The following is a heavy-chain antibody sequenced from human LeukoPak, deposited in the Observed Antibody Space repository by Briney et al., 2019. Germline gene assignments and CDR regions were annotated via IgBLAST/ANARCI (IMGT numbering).Heavy chain of an antibody. CDR3: ARLMGDRTIYDS. D-gene: IGHD1-26*01. J-gene: IGHJ4*02. Sequence: GRSLRLSCAASGFTFRSHWMSWVRQPPGDELEWVASIKQEGSEKYYVDSVRGRFTVSRDNAKNSLYLQMNSLRAEDTAVYYCARLMGDRTIYDSWGQGTLVTVSS. V-gene: IGHV3-7*01. CDR2: IKQEGSEK. CDR1: GFTFRSHW.